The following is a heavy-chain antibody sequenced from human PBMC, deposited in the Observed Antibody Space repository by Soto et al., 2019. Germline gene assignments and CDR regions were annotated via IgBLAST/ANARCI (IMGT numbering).Heavy chain of an antibody. CDR2: IYYSGST. J-gene: IGHJ4*02. CDR1: GGSISSGGCY. CDR3: ARENNWNDGIFDY. D-gene: IGHD1-20*01. Sequence: SETLSVTCTVSGGSISSGGCYWSWIHQHPGKGLEWIGYIYYSGSTYYNPSLKSRVTISVDTSKNQFSLKLSSVTAADTAVYYCARENNWNDGIFDYWGQGTLVTVSS. V-gene: IGHV4-61*08.